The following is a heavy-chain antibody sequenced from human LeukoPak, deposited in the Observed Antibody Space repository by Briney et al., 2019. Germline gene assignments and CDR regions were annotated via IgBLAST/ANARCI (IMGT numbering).Heavy chain of an antibody. CDR1: GGSISSGSYY. CDR2: IYTSGST. CDR3: AREVYYYDSSGSALDY. D-gene: IGHD3-22*01. V-gene: IGHV4-61*02. J-gene: IGHJ4*02. Sequence: SETLSLTCTVSGGSISSGSYYWSWIRQPAGKGLEWIGRIYTSGSTNYNPSLKSRVTISVDTSKNQFSLKLSSVTAADTAVYYCAREVYYYDSSGSALDYWGQGTLVTVSS.